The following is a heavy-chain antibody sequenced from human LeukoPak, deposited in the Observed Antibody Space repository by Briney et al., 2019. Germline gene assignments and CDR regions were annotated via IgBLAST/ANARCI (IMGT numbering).Heavy chain of an antibody. J-gene: IGHJ4*02. CDR2: IYTSGSN. V-gene: IGHV4-4*07. CDR1: GGSISSYY. CDR3: ARHLDRSSRYVDH. D-gene: IGHD6-6*01. Sequence: PSETLSLMCSVCGGSISSYYWSWLRQPAGKGREWIGCIYTSGSNKYNPSLKTRVHMTVDTSKNPFPLNLRSVPAADTAVYYCARHLDRSSRYVDHGGQGPRLTVSS.